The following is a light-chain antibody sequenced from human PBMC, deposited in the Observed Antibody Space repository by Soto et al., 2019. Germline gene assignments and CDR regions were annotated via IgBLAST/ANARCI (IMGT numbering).Light chain of an antibody. V-gene: IGKV1-33*01. J-gene: IGKJ4*01. Sequence: DIQMTQSPSSLSAFVGDSITITCQASQDIKNYLNWYQHKPGKAPKLLIYDAFKSDTGVPSRFSGSGSGTDFTLTISSLQPEDIATYFCQQYDSHPPTFGGGTRVDI. CDR1: QDIKNY. CDR2: DAF. CDR3: QQYDSHPPT.